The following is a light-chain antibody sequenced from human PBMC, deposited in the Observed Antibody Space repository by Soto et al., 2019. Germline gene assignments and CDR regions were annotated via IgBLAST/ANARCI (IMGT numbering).Light chain of an antibody. J-gene: IGLJ3*02. CDR2: EVT. CDR1: SSDVGGYKY. Sequence: QSVLTQPASVSGSPGQSITISCTGTSSDVGGYKYVCWYQQHPGKAPKLMIYEVTNRPSGVSNRFTGSKSVNTASLTISALQAEDEADYYCSSYTSSTTPVVFGGGTQLTFL. CDR3: SSYTSSTTPVV. V-gene: IGLV2-14*01.